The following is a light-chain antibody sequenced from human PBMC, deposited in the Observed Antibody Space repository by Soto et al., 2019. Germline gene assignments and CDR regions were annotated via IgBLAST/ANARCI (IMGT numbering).Light chain of an antibody. CDR2: GAS. CDR3: QQYNDWPPKYT. CDR1: QSISSN. J-gene: IGKJ2*01. V-gene: IGKV3-15*01. Sequence: EIAMTQSPATLSVSPGERATLSCRASQSISSNLDWYQQKPGQAPRLLISGASTRATGIPARFSGSGSGTEFTLTISSLQSEDFAVYYCQQYNDWPPKYTFGQGTKLEIK.